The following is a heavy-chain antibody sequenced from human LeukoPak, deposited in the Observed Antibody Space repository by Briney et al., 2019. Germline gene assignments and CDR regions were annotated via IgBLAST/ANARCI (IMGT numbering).Heavy chain of an antibody. CDR3: ARVIKDYDFWSGQPPYNWFDP. D-gene: IGHD3-3*01. J-gene: IGHJ5*02. CDR2: IYYSGST. CDR1: GGSISSSSYY. Sequence: SETLSLTCTVSGGSISSSSYYWGWIRQPPGKGLEWVGSIYYSGSTYYNPSLKSRVTISVDTSKNQFSLKLSSVTAADTAVYYCARVIKDYDFWSGQPPYNWFDPWGQGTLVTVSS. V-gene: IGHV4-39*07.